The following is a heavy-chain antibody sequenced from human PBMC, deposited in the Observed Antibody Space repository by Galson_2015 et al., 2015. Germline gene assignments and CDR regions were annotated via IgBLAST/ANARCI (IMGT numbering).Heavy chain of an antibody. V-gene: IGHV1-69*06. CDR2: VVPVLGST. CDR3: ATSEGTRWTFDS. CDR1: GGTFNSYA. Sequence: SVKVSCKASGGTFNSYAFNWVRRAPGQGLEWMGGVVPVLGSTTYAQKFPGRITITADRSTTTAFLELRSLRPEDTAVYFCATSEGTRWTFDSWGQGALVTVSS. J-gene: IGHJ4*02. D-gene: IGHD2-15*01.